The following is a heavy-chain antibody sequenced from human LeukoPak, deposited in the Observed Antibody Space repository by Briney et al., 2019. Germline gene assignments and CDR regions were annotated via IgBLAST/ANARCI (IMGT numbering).Heavy chain of an antibody. Sequence: RGESLKISCKGSGYSFTSYWIGWVRQMPGKGLEWMGIIYPGDSDTRYSPSFQGQVTISADKSISTAYLQWSSLKASDTAMYYCATRAYDFWSDYYMDVWGKGTTVTVSS. V-gene: IGHV5-51*01. CDR3: ATRAYDFWSDYYMDV. J-gene: IGHJ6*03. CDR2: IYPGDSDT. CDR1: GYSFTSYW. D-gene: IGHD3-3*01.